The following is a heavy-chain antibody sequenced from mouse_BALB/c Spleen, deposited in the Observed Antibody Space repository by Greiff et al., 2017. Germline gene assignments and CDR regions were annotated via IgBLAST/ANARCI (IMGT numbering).Heavy chain of an antibody. V-gene: IGHV1-14*01. D-gene: IGHD1-1*01. J-gene: IGHJ4*01. CDR1: GYTFTSYV. CDR2: INPYNDGT. Sequence: EVQLQQSGPELVKPGASVKMSCKASGYTFTSYVMHWVKQKPGQGLEWIGYINPYNDGTKYNEKFKGKATLTSDKSSSTAYMELSSLTSEDSAVYYCARSTVVALYYYAMDYWGQGTSVTVSS. CDR3: ARSTVVALYYYAMDY.